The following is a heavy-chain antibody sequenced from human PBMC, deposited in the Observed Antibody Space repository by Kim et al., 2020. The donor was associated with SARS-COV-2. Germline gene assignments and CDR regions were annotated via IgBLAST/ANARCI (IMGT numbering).Heavy chain of an antibody. CDR3: ARDRGSSSSQTRFDY. D-gene: IGHD6-6*01. J-gene: IGHJ4*02. V-gene: IGHV3-48*02. Sequence: DPVRGRFTLPRDNAKKSLYLQMSSLRDDDTAVYYCARDRGSSSSQTRFDYWGQGTLVTVSS.